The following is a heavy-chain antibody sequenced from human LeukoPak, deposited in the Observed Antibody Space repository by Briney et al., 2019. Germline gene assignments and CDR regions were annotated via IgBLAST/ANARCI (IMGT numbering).Heavy chain of an antibody. J-gene: IGHJ4*02. Sequence: GGSLRLSCAASGFTVSINFMNWVRQAPGKGLEWVSVIYTGGSTYYADSVKGRFTISRDNSKNTLYLQMNSLRAEDTAVYYCARSPAAGSAAAFDYWGQGTLVTVSS. V-gene: IGHV3-53*01. CDR3: ARSPAAGSAAAFDY. CDR2: IYTGGST. D-gene: IGHD6-13*01. CDR1: GFTVSINF.